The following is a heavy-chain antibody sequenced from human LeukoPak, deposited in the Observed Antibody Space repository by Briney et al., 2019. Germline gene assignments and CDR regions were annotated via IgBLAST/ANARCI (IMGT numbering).Heavy chain of an antibody. D-gene: IGHD2-15*01. CDR2: ISNNGGYT. CDR3: AKQLGYCSDGSCYFPY. Sequence: RSGGSLRLSCAASGFTFSSYAMSWVRQAPGKGLEWVSAISNNGGYTYYAGSVQGRFTISRDNSKSTLCLQMNSLRAEDTAVYYCAKQLGYCSDGSCYFPYWGQGTLVTVSS. J-gene: IGHJ4*02. CDR1: GFTFSSYA. V-gene: IGHV3-23*01.